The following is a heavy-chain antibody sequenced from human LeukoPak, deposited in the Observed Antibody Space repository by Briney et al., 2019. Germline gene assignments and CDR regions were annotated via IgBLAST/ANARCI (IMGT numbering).Heavy chain of an antibody. Sequence: GGSLRLSCAASGFTFSSYGMHWVRQAPGKGLEWVAVISYDGSNKYYADSVKGRFTISRDNSKNTLYLQMNSLRAEDTAVYHCAKDPELPEGYWGQGTLVTVSS. CDR1: GFTFSSYG. CDR3: AKDPELPEGY. D-gene: IGHD1-26*01. CDR2: ISYDGSNK. V-gene: IGHV3-30*18. J-gene: IGHJ4*02.